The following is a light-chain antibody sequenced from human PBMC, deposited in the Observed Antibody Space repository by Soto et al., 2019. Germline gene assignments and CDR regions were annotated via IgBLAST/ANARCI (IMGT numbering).Light chain of an antibody. CDR2: GAS. J-gene: IGKJ4*01. CDR3: QNYNSAPFI. Sequence: DFPMTQSPPSLSASVGDRVTVTCRASHDIGTSLAWYQQRPGKSPTLLIYGASTLQSGVPPRFSGSGSGTDFILAISTLRPEDVATYYCQNYNSAPFIFGGGTKVEVK. V-gene: IGKV1-27*01. CDR1: HDIGTS.